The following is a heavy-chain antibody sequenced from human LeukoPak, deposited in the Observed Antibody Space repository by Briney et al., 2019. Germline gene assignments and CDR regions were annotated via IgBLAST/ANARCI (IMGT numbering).Heavy chain of an antibody. CDR2: VSSGGSVM. Sequence: PGGSLRLSCTASGFTFSAYSMQWVRQAPGKGLEYISYVSSGGSVMYYADSVKGRFTISRDNSKNTLYLQMNSLRAEDTAVYYCGGAGDGYNYVYWGQGTLVTVSS. J-gene: IGHJ4*02. CDR3: GGAGDGYNYVY. CDR1: GFTFSAYS. D-gene: IGHD5-24*01. V-gene: IGHV3-48*01.